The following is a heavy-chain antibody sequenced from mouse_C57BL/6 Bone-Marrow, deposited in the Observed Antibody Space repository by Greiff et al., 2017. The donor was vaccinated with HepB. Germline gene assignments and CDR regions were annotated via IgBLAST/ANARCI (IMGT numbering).Heavy chain of an antibody. CDR3: AREEVITTVVPIAY. Sequence: VQLQQSGAELARPGASVKLSCKASGYTFTSYGISWVKQRTGQGLEWIGEIYPRSGNTYYNEKFKGKATLTADKSSSTAYMELRSLTSEDSAVYFCAREEVITTVVPIAYWGQGTLVTVSA. J-gene: IGHJ3*01. V-gene: IGHV1-81*01. CDR1: GYTFTSYG. D-gene: IGHD1-1*01. CDR2: IYPRSGNT.